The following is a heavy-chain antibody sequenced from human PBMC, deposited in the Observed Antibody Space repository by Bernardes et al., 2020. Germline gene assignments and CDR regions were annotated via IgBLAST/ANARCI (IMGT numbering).Heavy chain of an antibody. CDR3: TRGVKDTVTTLGPFSSHRSGPRGKNGMDV. V-gene: IGHV4-4*02. J-gene: IGHJ6*02. Sequence: SETLYLTCAVSGGSISNSNWWGWVRQPPGKGLEWIGEISHRGSTNYNPSLKSRVTISVDKSKNQFSLRLSSVTAADTAVYYCTRGVKDTVTTLGPFSSHRSGPRGKNGMDVWGQGTTITVSS. CDR1: GGSISNSNW. D-gene: IGHD4-17*01. CDR2: ISHRGST.